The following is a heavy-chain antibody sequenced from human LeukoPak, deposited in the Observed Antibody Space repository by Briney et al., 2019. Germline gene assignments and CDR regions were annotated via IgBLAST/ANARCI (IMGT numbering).Heavy chain of an antibody. Sequence: ASVKVSCKASVYTFINFGISWVRQAPGQGLEWMGWISANKGNTNYAQKLQGRVTMTTDTSTTTAYMELRSLRSDDTAVYYCARDLYSTGWYGYWGQGTLVTVSS. D-gene: IGHD6-19*01. CDR2: ISANKGNT. V-gene: IGHV1-18*01. CDR1: VYTFINFG. J-gene: IGHJ4*02. CDR3: ARDLYSTGWYGY.